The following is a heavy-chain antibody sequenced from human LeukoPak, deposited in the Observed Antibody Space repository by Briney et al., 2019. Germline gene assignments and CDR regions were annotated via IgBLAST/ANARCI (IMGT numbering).Heavy chain of an antibody. CDR3: ARRGSGSYYNDLMDY. D-gene: IGHD3-10*01. Sequence: SETPSLTCAVYGGSFSGYYWSWIRQPPGKGLEWIGEINHSGSTNYNPSLKSRVTISVDTSKSQFSLKLSSVTAADTAVYYCARRGSGSYYNDLMDYWGQGTLVTVSS. J-gene: IGHJ4*02. CDR2: INHSGST. CDR1: GGSFSGYY. V-gene: IGHV4-34*01.